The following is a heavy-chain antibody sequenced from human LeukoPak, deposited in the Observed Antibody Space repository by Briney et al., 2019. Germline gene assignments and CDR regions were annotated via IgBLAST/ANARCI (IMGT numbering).Heavy chain of an antibody. D-gene: IGHD1-26*01. CDR3: AKDPNPYSGSYFDY. CDR2: ISWDGGST. J-gene: IGHJ4*02. Sequence: PGRSLRLSCAASGFTFDDYAMHWVRRAPGKGLEWVSLISWDGGSTYYTDSVKGRFTISRDNSKNSLYLQMNSLRPEDTALYYCAKDPNPYSGSYFDYWGQGNLVTVSS. V-gene: IGHV3-43D*03. CDR1: GFTFDDYA.